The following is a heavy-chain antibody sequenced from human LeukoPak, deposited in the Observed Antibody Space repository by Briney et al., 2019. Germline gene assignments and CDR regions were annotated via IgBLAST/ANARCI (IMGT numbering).Heavy chain of an antibody. Sequence: SQTRSLTSAVYGVSFSGYYWSGIRHPPGKGLEWIGEINHSGSTNYNPSLKSRVTISVDTSKNQFSLKLSSVTAADTAVYYCARGGPSAKYYYGSGSYLSFWGQGTTVTVSS. CDR3: ARGGPSAKYYYGSGSYLSF. V-gene: IGHV4-34*01. CDR2: INHSGST. D-gene: IGHD3-10*01. J-gene: IGHJ6*02. CDR1: GVSFSGYY.